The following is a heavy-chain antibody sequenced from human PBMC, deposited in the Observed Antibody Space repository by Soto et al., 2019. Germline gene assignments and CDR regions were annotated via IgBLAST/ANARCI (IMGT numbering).Heavy chain of an antibody. D-gene: IGHD3-3*01. V-gene: IGHV3-48*01. Sequence: GGSLRLSCAASGFTFSSYSMNWVRQAPGKGLEWVSYISSSSSTIYYADSVKGRFTISRDNAKNSLYLQMNSLRAEDTAVYYCARVCGSRTYYDFWSGYYTLDYWGQGTLVTVSS. CDR3: ARVCGSRTYYDFWSGYYTLDY. CDR2: ISSSSSTI. CDR1: GFTFSSYS. J-gene: IGHJ4*02.